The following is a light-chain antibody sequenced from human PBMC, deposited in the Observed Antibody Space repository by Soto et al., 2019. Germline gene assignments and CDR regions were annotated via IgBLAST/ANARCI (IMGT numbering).Light chain of an antibody. CDR3: QQSYSNLIP. CDR1: QSISSP. J-gene: IGKJ5*01. CDR2: APS. Sequence: DIQVTQSPSSLSASIGDRVTINCRARQSISSPLYWFQQKPGQAPKLLIYAPSRLQSVVPSRYSGSGSGTDFTLTICILQPEDFATYYVQQSYSNLIPFGQGTRLVIK. V-gene: IGKV1-39*01.